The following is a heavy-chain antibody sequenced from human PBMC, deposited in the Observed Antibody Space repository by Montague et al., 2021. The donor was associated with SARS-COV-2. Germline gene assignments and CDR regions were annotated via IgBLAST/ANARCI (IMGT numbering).Heavy chain of an antibody. V-gene: IGHV3-53*01. D-gene: IGHD5-12*01. CDR3: ARGGGLRNYGMDA. J-gene: IGHJ6*02. CDR2: IYDGGST. CDR1: GFAVTSNY. Sequence: SLRLSCAAPGFAVTSNYLSWVRQAPGKGLEWVSVIYDGGSTYYADSVKGRFTISRDNSKNTLYLQMNSLRAEDTAVYYCARGGGLRNYGMDAWGQGTTVTVSS.